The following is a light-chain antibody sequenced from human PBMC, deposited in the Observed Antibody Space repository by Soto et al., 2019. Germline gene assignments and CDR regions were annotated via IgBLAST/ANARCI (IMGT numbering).Light chain of an antibody. Sequence: QSVLTQSPSASGTPGQRVTISCSGSSSNIGSNTVNWYHQLPGTAPKLLIYSDNQRPSGVPDRFSGSKSGTSASLAISGLQSEDEADYYCAAWDDSLNGYVFASGTKV. CDR2: SDN. V-gene: IGLV1-44*01. CDR3: AAWDDSLNGYV. J-gene: IGLJ1*01. CDR1: SSNIGSNT.